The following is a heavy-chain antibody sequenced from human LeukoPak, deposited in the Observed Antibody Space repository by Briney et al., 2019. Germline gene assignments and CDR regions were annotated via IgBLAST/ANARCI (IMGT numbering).Heavy chain of an antibody. CDR2: ISYDGSNI. CDR1: GFSFSSYA. Sequence: PGGSLRLSCAVSGFSFSSYAMYWVRQAPGRGLEWVTIISYDGSNIHYADSVKGRFTVSRDNSRNTLSPQMHNLRPDDTAVYYCATAYSSGWSDYWGQGTLVTVSS. D-gene: IGHD6-19*01. CDR3: ATAYSSGWSDY. V-gene: IGHV3-30*04. J-gene: IGHJ4*02.